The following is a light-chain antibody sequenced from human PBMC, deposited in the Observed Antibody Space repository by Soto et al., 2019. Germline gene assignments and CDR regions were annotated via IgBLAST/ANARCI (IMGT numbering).Light chain of an antibody. Sequence: QSVLTQPASVSGSPGQSITISCSGTSIDVGNYNLVSWYQQHPGKAPKLLIYEVATRPSGVSDRFSASKSGNTASLTISGLQDEDEADYYCSSYACGGEVFGTGTKVPVL. CDR2: EVA. V-gene: IGLV2-23*02. CDR3: SSYACGGEV. CDR1: SIDVGNYNL. J-gene: IGLJ1*01.